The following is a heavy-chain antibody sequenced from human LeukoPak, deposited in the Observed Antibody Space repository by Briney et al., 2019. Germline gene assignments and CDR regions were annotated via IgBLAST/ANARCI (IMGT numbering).Heavy chain of an antibody. Sequence: PGGSLRLSCVASGFTFSAYGMHWVRQAAGKGLEYVAAINTNEGSTYYANAVKGRFTISIDNSDCKRYLQMGRLRLEDMAMYYCSTEGSYGESNYWGQGTLVTVSS. D-gene: IGHD3-16*01. CDR3: STEGSYGESNY. CDR1: GFTFSAYG. CDR2: INTNEGST. V-gene: IGHV3-64*01. J-gene: IGHJ4*02.